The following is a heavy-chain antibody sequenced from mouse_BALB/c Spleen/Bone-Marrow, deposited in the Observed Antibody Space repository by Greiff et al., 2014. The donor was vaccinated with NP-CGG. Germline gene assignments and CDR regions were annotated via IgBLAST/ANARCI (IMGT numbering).Heavy chain of an antibody. CDR3: AGYYYGSSLFDY. CDR2: IDPANGNT. D-gene: IGHD1-1*01. CDR1: GFNIKDTY. V-gene: IGHV14-3*02. J-gene: IGHJ2*01. Sequence: VQLQQPGAELVKPGASVKLSCTASGFNIKDTYMHWVKQRPEQGLEWIGRIDPANGNTKYDPKFQGKATITADTFSNTAYLQLSSLTSEDTAVYYCAGYYYGSSLFDYWGQGTTLTVSS.